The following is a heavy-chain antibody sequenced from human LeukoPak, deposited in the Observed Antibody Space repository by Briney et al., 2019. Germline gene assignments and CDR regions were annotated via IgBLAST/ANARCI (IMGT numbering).Heavy chain of an antibody. J-gene: IGHJ4*02. D-gene: IGHD3-22*01. CDR2: MNPGSGNT. V-gene: IGHV1-8*02. Sequence: ASVKVSCKASGYTFGSYDINWVRTATEQGLEWMGWMNPGSGNTGYAQRFQGRVTMTRDTSTNTAYMELSGLRSEDTAIYYCARLSETAAYYYTSGYYFLGYWGQGTLVTVDS. CDR1: GYTFGSYD. CDR3: ARLSETAAYYYTSGYYFLGY.